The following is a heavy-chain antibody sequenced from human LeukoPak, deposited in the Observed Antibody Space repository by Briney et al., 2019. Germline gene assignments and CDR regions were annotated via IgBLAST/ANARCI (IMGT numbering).Heavy chain of an antibody. CDR2: ISYEGSNK. D-gene: IGHD2-15*01. CDR3: AKEGGSGPFFDY. V-gene: IGHV3-30*18. Sequence: GRSLRLSCAASGFTFSSYGMHWVRQAPGKGLEWVAVISYEGSNKYYADPVKGRFTFSRDNSKNTLYLQMNSLRAEDTAVYYCAKEGGSGPFFDYWGQGTLVTVSS. J-gene: IGHJ4*02. CDR1: GFTFSSYG.